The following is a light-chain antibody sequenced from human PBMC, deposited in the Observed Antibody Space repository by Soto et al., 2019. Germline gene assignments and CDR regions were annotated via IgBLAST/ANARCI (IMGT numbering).Light chain of an antibody. CDR2: GAS. CDR1: QSVSSD. Sequence: QGPSTLSETTGERVTLACWASQSVSSDLAWYQQNPGQAPRLLIYGASNRATGIPDRFSGSGSGPAFPLPFTGLAPEDFVVFSCYQYGSSPPTFAQGPKV. V-gene: IGKV3-20*01. J-gene: IGKJ1*01. CDR3: YQYGSSPPT.